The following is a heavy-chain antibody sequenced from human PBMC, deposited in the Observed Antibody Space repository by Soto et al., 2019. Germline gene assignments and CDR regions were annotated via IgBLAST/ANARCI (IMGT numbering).Heavy chain of an antibody. CDR3: ARDTSAMATTLYGSAF. J-gene: IGHJ6*02. V-gene: IGHV1-69*13. CDR1: GCTFSSYA. Sequence: SVKVSCKASGCTFSSYAISWVRQAPGQGLEWMGGIIPIFGTANYAQKFQGRVTITADESTSTAYMELSSLRSDDTAVYYCARDTSAMATTLYGSAFWGQGTMVTVSS. D-gene: IGHD1-1*01. CDR2: IIPIFGTA.